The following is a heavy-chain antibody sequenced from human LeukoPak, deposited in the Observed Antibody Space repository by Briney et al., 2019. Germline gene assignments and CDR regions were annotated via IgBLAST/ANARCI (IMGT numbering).Heavy chain of an antibody. J-gene: IGHJ3*01. V-gene: IGHV3-74*01. CDR3: GRGGDGIDV. Sequence: GGSLRLSCAVSGFTFRNYLMHWVRQAPGEGLVWVSRINQDETKAYADSVKGRFTVSRDNAKNMMYLQLNGLRAEDTAVYFCGRGGDGIDVWGQGTPVIVSS. CDR2: INQDETKA. CDR1: GFTFRNYL. D-gene: IGHD5-24*01.